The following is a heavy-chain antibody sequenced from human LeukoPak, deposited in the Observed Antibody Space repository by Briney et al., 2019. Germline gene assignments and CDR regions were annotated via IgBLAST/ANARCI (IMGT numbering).Heavy chain of an antibody. D-gene: IGHD2-21*01. Sequence: SETLSLTCTVSGGSISSYYWSWIRQPAGKGLEWIGRIYASGTTNYNPSLKSRVTMSVDTSNNQFSLKLSSVTAADTAVYYCAREGCGGDCYHYYYMDVWGKGTTVTVSS. CDR1: GGSISSYY. J-gene: IGHJ6*03. CDR3: AREGCGGDCYHYYYMDV. V-gene: IGHV4-4*07. CDR2: IYASGTT.